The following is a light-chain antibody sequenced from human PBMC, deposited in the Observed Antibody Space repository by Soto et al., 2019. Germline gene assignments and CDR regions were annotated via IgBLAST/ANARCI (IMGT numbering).Light chain of an antibody. CDR3: QQYGTSPII. CDR2: DIF. V-gene: IGKV3-20*01. CDR1: QSVGSD. J-gene: IGKJ5*01. Sequence: EIVMTQSPATLSVSPGERAPPSCRASQSVGSDLAWYQQKPGQAPRLVIYDIFTRATGIPDRFSGSGSGTDFTLTISRLEPEDFAVYYCQQYGTSPIIFGQGTRLEIK.